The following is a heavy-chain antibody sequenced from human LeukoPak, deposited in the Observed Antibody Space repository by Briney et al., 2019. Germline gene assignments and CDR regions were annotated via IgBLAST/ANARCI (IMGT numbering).Heavy chain of an antibody. CDR1: GFTFSDYD. CDR3: SVNYCSGGSCYML. Sequence: PGGSLRLSCAASGFTFSDYDMSWIRQAPGKGLEWVSYISRSGNTIYYAGSVKGRFTISRDNAKNSLYLQMNSLKTEDTAVYYCSVNYCSGGSCYMLWGQGTLVTVSS. D-gene: IGHD2-15*01. V-gene: IGHV3-11*01. J-gene: IGHJ4*02. CDR2: ISRSGNTI.